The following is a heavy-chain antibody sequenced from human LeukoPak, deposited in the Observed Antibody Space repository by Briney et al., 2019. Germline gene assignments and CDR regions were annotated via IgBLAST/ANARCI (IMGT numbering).Heavy chain of an antibody. V-gene: IGHV4-39*01. CDR3: ARYYYASGSFLY. J-gene: IGHJ4*02. Sequence: PSETLSLTCTVSGGSISSSSYYWGWIRQPPGKGLEWIGSIYYSGSTYYNPSLKSRVTISVDTSKNQFSLKLSSVTAADTAVYYCARYYYASGSFLYWGQGTLVTVSS. CDR2: IYYSGST. CDR1: GGSISSSSYY. D-gene: IGHD3-10*01.